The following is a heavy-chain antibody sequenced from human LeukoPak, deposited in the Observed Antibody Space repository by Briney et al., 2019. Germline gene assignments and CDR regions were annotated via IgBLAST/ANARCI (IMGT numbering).Heavy chain of an antibody. D-gene: IGHD6-13*01. Sequence: GGSLRLSCAASGFTFSSYAMHWVRQAPGEGLEWVAVISYDGSNKYYADSVKGRFTISRDNSKNTLYLQMNSLRAEDTAVYYCARDRGGAGYSSSWTYLYYYYYGMDVWGQGTTVTVSS. J-gene: IGHJ6*02. CDR3: ARDRGGAGYSSSWTYLYYYYYGMDV. V-gene: IGHV3-30*04. CDR1: GFTFSSYA. CDR2: ISYDGSNK.